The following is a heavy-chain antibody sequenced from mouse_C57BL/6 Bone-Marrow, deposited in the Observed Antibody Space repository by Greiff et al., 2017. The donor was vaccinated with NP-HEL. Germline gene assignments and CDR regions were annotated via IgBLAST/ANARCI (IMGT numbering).Heavy chain of an antibody. Sequence: VKLLEPGAELAKPGASVKLSCKASGYTFTSYWMHWVKQRPGQGLEWIGYINPSSGYTKYNQKFKDKATLTADKSSSTAYMQLSSLTYGDTAVYYCAILDSSCSMGDWGQGASVTVS. J-gene: IGHJ4*01. CDR3: AILDSSCSMGD. D-gene: IGHD3-2*02. CDR2: INPSSGYT. V-gene: IGHV1-7*01. CDR1: GYTFTSYW.